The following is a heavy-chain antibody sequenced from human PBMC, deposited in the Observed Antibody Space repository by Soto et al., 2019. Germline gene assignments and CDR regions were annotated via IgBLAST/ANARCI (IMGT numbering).Heavy chain of an antibody. CDR1: GFTFSSYD. Sequence: EVQLVESGGGLVQPGGSLRLSCAASGFTFSSYDMHWVRQATGKGLEWVSAIGTAGDTYYPGSVKGRFTISRENAKNSLYLQINSLRAEDTAVYYCARAPEYSTVTTSGVGAFDIWGQGTMVTVSS. CDR2: IGTAGDT. CDR3: ARAPEYSTVTTSGVGAFDI. J-gene: IGHJ3*02. D-gene: IGHD4-17*01. V-gene: IGHV3-13*01.